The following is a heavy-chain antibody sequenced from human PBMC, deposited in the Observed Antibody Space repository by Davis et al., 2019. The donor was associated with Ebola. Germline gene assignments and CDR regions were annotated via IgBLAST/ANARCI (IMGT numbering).Heavy chain of an antibody. Sequence: GGSLRLSCAASGFTFSSYALHWVRQAPGKGLEWVAVISYDGSNKYYADSVKGRFTISRDISENTLYLQMNSLRAEDTAVYFCAREYQQYLHYASHYYFGMDVWGKGTTVTVSS. J-gene: IGHJ6*04. CDR2: ISYDGSNK. CDR3: AREYQQYLHYASHYYFGMDV. V-gene: IGHV3-30-3*01. D-gene: IGHD4-11*01. CDR1: GFTFSSYA.